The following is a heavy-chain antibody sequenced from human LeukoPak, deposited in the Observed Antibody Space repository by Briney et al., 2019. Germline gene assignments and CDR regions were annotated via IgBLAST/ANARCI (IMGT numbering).Heavy chain of an antibody. CDR1: GGSISSGGYY. V-gene: IGHV4-30-2*01. CDR3: ARGSGSYFSFDTEYFQH. J-gene: IGHJ1*01. D-gene: IGHD1-26*01. Sequence: PSETLSLTCTVSGGSISSGGYYWSWIRQPPGKGLEWIGYIYHSGSTYYNPSLKSRVTISVDRSKNQFSLKLSSVTAADTAVYYCARGSGSYFSFDTEYFQHWGQGTLVTVSS. CDR2: IYHSGST.